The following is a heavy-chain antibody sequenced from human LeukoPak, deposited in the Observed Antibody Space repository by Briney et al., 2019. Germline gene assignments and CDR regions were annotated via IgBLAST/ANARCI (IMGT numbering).Heavy chain of an antibody. D-gene: IGHD3-16*02. CDR1: GGTFSSYA. V-gene: IGHV1-69*05. CDR2: IIPIFGTA. Sequence: SVKVSCKASGGTFSSYAISWVRQAPGQGLEWMGRIIPIFGTANYAQKFQGRVTITTDESTSTAYMELSSLRSEDTAVYYCARGRYVWGSYRSTFDYWGPRTLVTVSS. J-gene: IGHJ4*02. CDR3: ARGRYVWGSYRSTFDY.